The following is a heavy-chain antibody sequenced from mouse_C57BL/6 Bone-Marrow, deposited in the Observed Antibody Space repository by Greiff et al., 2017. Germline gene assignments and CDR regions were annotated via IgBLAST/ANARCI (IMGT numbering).Heavy chain of an antibody. CDR1: GYTFTSYW. Sequence: QVQLKQPGAELVKPGASVKLSCKASGYTFTSYWMHWVKQRPGRGLEWIGRIDPNSGGTKYNEKFKSKATLTVDKPSSTAYMQLSSLTSEDSAVYYCARGNFHYGNYVRAMDYWGQGTSVTVSS. V-gene: IGHV1-72*01. CDR2: IDPNSGGT. CDR3: ARGNFHYGNYVRAMDY. D-gene: IGHD2-1*01. J-gene: IGHJ4*01.